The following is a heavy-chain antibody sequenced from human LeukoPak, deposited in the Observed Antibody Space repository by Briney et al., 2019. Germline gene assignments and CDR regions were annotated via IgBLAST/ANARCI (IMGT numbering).Heavy chain of an antibody. V-gene: IGHV1-2*02. D-gene: IGHD4-17*01. CDR2: INPNSGGT. CDR1: GYTFTGYY. J-gene: IGHJ5*02. Sequence: ASVKVTCKASGYTFTGYYMHWVRQAPGQGLEWMGWINPNSGGTNYAQKFQGRVTMTRDTSISTAYMELSRLRSDDTAVYYCARGLIFYGDYEPNWFDPWGQGTLVTVSS. CDR3: ARGLIFYGDYEPNWFDP.